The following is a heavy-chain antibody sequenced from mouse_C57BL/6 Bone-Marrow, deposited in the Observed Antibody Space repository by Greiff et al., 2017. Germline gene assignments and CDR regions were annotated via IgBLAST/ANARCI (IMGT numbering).Heavy chain of an antibody. CDR1: GYTFTSYW. Sequence: VKLQQPGAELVKPGASVKVSCKASGYTFTSYWMHWVKQRPGQGLEWIGRIHPSDSDTNYNQKFKGKATLTVDKSSSTAYMQLSSLTSEDSAVDYCAMNAYYSNSAWFAYWGQGTLVTVSA. J-gene: IGHJ3*01. CDR2: IHPSDSDT. V-gene: IGHV1-74*01. D-gene: IGHD2-5*01. CDR3: AMNAYYSNSAWFAY.